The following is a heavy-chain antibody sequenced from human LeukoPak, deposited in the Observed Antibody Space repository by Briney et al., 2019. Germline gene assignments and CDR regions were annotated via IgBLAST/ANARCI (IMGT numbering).Heavy chain of an antibody. CDR3: ARRWSQYYFDY. V-gene: IGHV5-51*01. CDR1: GFTFSSYA. J-gene: IGHJ4*02. CDR2: IYPGDSDT. D-gene: IGHD2-15*01. Sequence: PGGSLRLSCAASGFTFSSYAMSWVRQAPGKGLEWMGIIYPGDSDTRYSPSFQGQVTISADKSISTAYLQWSSLKASDTAMYYCARRWSQYYFDYWGQGTLVTVSS.